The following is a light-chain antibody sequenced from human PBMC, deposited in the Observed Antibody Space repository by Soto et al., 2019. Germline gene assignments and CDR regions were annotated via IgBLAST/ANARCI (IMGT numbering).Light chain of an antibody. CDR2: DAS. CDR1: QSISSR. Sequence: DIQMTQSPSTLSASVGDRVTITCRASQSISSRLAWHQQKPGRGPKLLISDASSLEGGLPARFGGSGSATDFTLTISSLQPDDFATYYCQQYNSYPLTFGGGTKVEI. V-gene: IGKV1-5*01. CDR3: QQYNSYPLT. J-gene: IGKJ4*01.